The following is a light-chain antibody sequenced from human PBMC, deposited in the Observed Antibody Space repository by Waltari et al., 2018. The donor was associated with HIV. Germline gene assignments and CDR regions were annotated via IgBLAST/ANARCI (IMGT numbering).Light chain of an antibody. CDR2: ENR. CDR1: HSNIGNNY. Sequence: QSILTQPPSVSAAPGQKVTISCSGNHSNIGNNYVAWYQQFPGTAPKFLIYENRKRPSGIPDRFAGSKSGTSATLGITGLQAGDEADYYCGTWDTILSGGVFGGGTKVTVL. CDR3: GTWDTILSGGV. J-gene: IGLJ2*01. V-gene: IGLV1-51*02.